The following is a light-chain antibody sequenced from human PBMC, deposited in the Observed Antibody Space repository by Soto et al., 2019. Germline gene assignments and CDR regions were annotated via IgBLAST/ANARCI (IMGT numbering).Light chain of an antibody. J-gene: IGKJ2*01. CDR3: QQANSFPYT. CDR2: DAS. V-gene: IGKV1-12*01. CDR1: QAMNNW. Sequence: DIQLTQSPSSVSASVGDIVTITCWASQAMNNWLAWYQQKPGEPPKLLIFDASTLQTGVPSRFSGSGSGTDFTLTISSLQPEDFATYFCQQANSFPYTFGPGTKLEIK.